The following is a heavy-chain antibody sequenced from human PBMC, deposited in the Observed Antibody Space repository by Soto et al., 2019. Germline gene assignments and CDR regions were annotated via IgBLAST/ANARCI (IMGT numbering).Heavy chain of an antibody. D-gene: IGHD3-9*01. CDR2: INHSGST. Sequence: SETLSLTCAVYGGSFSGYYWSWIRQPPGKGLEWIGEINHSGSTNYNPSLKSRVTISVDTSKNQFSLKLSSVTAADTAVYYCARTKFLIGIWSGYWTNWFAPRGQGTLVTVSS. J-gene: IGHJ5*02. CDR3: ARTKFLIGIWSGYWTNWFAP. V-gene: IGHV4-34*01. CDR1: GGSFSGYY.